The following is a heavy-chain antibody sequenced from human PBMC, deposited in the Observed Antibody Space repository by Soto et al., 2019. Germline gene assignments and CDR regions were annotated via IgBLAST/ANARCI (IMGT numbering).Heavy chain of an antibody. CDR2: ISGSGGST. CDR1: GFTFSSYA. CDR3: AIEDFDDILTGSTFEVPDY. V-gene: IGHV3-23*01. D-gene: IGHD3-9*01. Sequence: EVQLLESGGGLVQPGGSLRLSCAASGFTFSSYAMSWVRQAPGKGLEWVSAISGSGGSTYYADSVKGRFTISRDNSKNTLYLQMNSLRAEDTAVYYCAIEDFDDILTGSTFEVPDYWGQGTLVTVSS. J-gene: IGHJ4*02.